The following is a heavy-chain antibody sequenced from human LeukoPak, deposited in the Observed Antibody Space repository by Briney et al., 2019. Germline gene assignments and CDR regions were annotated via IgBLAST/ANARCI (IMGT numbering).Heavy chain of an antibody. D-gene: IGHD5-18*01. CDR3: ARREGGYSYGSLVY. Sequence: GGSLRLSCAASGFTFSSYGMHWVRQAPGKGLEWVAFIRYDGSNKYYADSVKGRFTISRDNSKNTLYLQMNSLRAEDTAVYYCARREGGYSYGSLVYWGKGTLVTVSS. J-gene: IGHJ4*02. CDR1: GFTFSSYG. V-gene: IGHV3-30*02. CDR2: IRYDGSNK.